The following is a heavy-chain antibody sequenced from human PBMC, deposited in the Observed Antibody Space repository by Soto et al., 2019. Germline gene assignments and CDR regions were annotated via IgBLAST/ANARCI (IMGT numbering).Heavy chain of an antibody. Sequence: EVQLVETGGGLVQPGGSLRLSCAASGFTVSSSYMSWVRQAPGKGLDWVSVIFGGGNTYYADSVKGRFTISRDNSKNTLYLQMNRLRAEDTAVYYCARDLPGYASSWPREWGQGTLVTVSS. CDR1: GFTVSSSY. J-gene: IGHJ4*02. CDR2: IFGGGNT. CDR3: ARDLPGYASSWPRE. D-gene: IGHD2-2*01. V-gene: IGHV3-53*02.